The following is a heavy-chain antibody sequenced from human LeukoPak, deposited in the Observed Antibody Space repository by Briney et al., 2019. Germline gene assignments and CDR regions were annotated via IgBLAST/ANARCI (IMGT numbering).Heavy chain of an antibody. CDR2: INPNSGGT. CDR3: ARETDQLELHDFDY. V-gene: IGHV1-2*02. Sequence: ASLKVSCKASGYTFTGCYMHWVRQAPGQGLEWMGWINPNSGGTHYAQKFRDRVTMTRDTSISTAYMELSRLTSDDTAVYYCARETDQLELHDFDYWGQGTLVTVSS. J-gene: IGHJ4*02. D-gene: IGHD1-1*01. CDR1: GYTFTGCY.